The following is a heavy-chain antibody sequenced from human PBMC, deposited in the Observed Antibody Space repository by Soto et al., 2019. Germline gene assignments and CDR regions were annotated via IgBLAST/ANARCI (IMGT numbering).Heavy chain of an antibody. D-gene: IGHD3-22*01. V-gene: IGHV1-69*13. CDR1: GGTFSSYA. J-gene: IGHJ4*02. CDR2: IIPIFGTA. CDR3: ARQDSSGYYLDY. Sequence: SVKVSCKASGGTFSSYAISWVRQAPGQGLEWMGGIIPIFGTANYAQKFQGRVTITADESTSTAYMELSSLRSEDTAVYYCARQDSSGYYLDYWGQGTPVTVSS.